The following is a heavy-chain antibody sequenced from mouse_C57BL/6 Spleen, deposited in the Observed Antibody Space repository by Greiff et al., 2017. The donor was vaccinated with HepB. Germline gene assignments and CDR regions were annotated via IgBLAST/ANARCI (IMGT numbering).Heavy chain of an antibody. V-gene: IGHV1-42*01. CDR2: INPSTGGT. CDR3: ARYYGNYVGAMDY. J-gene: IGHJ4*01. CDR1: GYSFTGYY. Sequence: EVKLQESGPELVKPGASVKISCKASGYSFTGYYMNWVKQSPEKSLEWIGEINPSTGGTTYNQKFKAKATLTVDKSSSTAYMQLKSLTSEDSAVYYCARYYGNYVGAMDYWGQGTSVTVSS. D-gene: IGHD2-1*01.